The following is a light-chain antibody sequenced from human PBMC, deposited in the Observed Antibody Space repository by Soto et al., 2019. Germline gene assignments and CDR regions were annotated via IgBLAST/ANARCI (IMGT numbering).Light chain of an antibody. V-gene: IGKV3D-15*01. CDR2: GAS. CDR3: QHYNNWPPWT. J-gene: IGKJ1*01. Sequence: DIVMTQSPDTLSVSRGERATLSGRASKSVGTNLAWYQQKPGQAPRLLIYGASTRATGIPARFSGSGSGTEFTLTISSLQSEDFAVYYCQHYNNWPPWTFGQGTKVDIK. CDR1: KSVGTN.